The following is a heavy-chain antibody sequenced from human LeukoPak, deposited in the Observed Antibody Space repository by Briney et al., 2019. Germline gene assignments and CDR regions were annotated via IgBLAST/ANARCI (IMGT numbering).Heavy chain of an antibody. CDR2: IIPIFGTA. D-gene: IGHD3-10*01. V-gene: IGHV1-69*13. Sequence: SVKVSCKASGGTFSSYAISWVRQAPGQGLEWMGGIIPIFGTANYAQKFQGRVTITADESTSTAYMELSSLRSEDTAVYYCATDMRWFGEPDAFDIWGQGTMVTVSS. CDR1: GGTFSSYA. J-gene: IGHJ3*02. CDR3: ATDMRWFGEPDAFDI.